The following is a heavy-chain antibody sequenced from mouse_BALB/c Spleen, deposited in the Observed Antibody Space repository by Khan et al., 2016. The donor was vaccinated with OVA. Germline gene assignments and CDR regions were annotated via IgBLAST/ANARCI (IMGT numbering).Heavy chain of an antibody. D-gene: IGHD2-13*01. V-gene: IGHV2-2*02. CDR2: IWSGGST. CDR3: ARGGLPFAY. J-gene: IGHJ3*01. Sequence: QVQLKESGPGLVQPSQSLSITCTVSGFSLSSYGVHWVRQSPGKGLEWLGVIWSGGSTDFNAAFISRQSISKDNSKSQVFFKMNSLQTNDSAIYYCARGGLPFAYWGQGTLVTVSA. CDR1: GFSLSSYG.